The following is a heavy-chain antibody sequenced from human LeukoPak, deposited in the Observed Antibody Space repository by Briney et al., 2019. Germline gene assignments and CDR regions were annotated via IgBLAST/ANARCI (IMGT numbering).Heavy chain of an antibody. CDR1: GSTFSTYW. Sequence: GGSLRLSCAASGSTFSTYWMNWYRQAPGKGREWVGNINQDASEINYVDSVRGRFTISRDNAKNSLHLQMNSLRAEDTAVYYCATDRDNSDWQKRFDSWGQGTLVTVSS. J-gene: IGHJ4*02. D-gene: IGHD2-21*02. CDR2: INQDASEI. V-gene: IGHV3-7*01. CDR3: ATDRDNSDWQKRFDS.